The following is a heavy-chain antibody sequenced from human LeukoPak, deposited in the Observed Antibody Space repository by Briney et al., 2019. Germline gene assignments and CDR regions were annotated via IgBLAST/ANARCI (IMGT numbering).Heavy chain of an antibody. V-gene: IGHV1-69*05. Sequence: SVKVSCKASGGTFSKYAVNWVRQAPGQGLEWMGDIIPIFGTTHYAQKFQGRVTMTRATSISTAYMELSSLTFEDTAVYYCTRSVRNGHIDYWGQGTLVTASS. CDR3: TRSVRNGHIDY. J-gene: IGHJ4*02. D-gene: IGHD2-8*01. CDR2: IIPIFGTT. CDR1: GGTFSKYA.